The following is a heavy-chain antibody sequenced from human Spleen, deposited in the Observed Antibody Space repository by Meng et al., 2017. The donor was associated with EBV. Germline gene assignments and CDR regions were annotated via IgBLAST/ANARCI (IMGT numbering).Heavy chain of an antibody. CDR1: GCYSTSFYY. CDR2: VHYSGST. V-gene: IGHV4-39*01. J-gene: IGHJ4*02. CDR3: ARPFPSIVSPRLDPFGD. Sequence: PVQCIPSRPLARTCTLSGCYSTSFYYWRWIRHPPVRGLEWIVTVHYSGSTYYSPSLKSRISVSVDTSKNQFSLRLTSVTAADTAVYYCARPFPSIVSPRLDPFGDWGQGTLVTVSS. D-gene: IGHD5/OR15-5a*01.